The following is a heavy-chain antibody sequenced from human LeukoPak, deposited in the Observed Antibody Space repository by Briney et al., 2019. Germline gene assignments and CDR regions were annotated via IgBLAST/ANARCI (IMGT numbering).Heavy chain of an antibody. CDR1: GGSFSGYY. J-gene: IGHJ4*02. V-gene: IGHV4-34*01. Sequence: PSETLSLTCAVFGGSFSGYYWSWIRQPPGKGLEWIGEINHSGSTNYNPSLKSRVTISVDTSKNQFSLKLSSVTAADTAVYYCARGRCNWSLWGGHYFDYWGQGTLVTVSS. CDR2: INHSGST. CDR3: ARGRCNWSLWGGHYFDY. D-gene: IGHD1-20*01.